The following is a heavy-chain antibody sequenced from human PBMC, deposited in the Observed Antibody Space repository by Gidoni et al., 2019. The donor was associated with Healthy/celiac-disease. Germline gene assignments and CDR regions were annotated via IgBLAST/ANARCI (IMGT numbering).Heavy chain of an antibody. Sequence: EVQLVESGGGLVQPGGSLRLSCAASGFPVSSNYMSWVRQAPGKGLEWVSVIYSGGSTYYADSVKGRFTISRDNSKNTLYLQMNSLRAEDTAVYYCASECGGGDCYLEYFQHCGQGTLVTVSS. V-gene: IGHV3-66*01. CDR2: IYSGGST. J-gene: IGHJ1*01. CDR1: GFPVSSNY. CDR3: ASECGGGDCYLEYFQH. D-gene: IGHD2-21*02.